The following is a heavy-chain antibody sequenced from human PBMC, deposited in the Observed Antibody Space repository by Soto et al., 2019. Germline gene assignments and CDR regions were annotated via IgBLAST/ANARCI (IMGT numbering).Heavy chain of an antibody. J-gene: IGHJ6*03. CDR1: GFTFSSYG. D-gene: IGHD3-16*02. Sequence: GGSLRLSCAASGFTFSSYGMHWVRQAPGKGLEWVAVIWYDGSNKYYADSVKGRFTISRDNSKNTLYLQMNSLGAEDTAVYYCARSYDYIWGSYRQRSTQNLYYYYYYMDVWGKGTTVTVSS. V-gene: IGHV3-33*01. CDR2: IWYDGSNK. CDR3: ARSYDYIWGSYRQRSTQNLYYYYYYMDV.